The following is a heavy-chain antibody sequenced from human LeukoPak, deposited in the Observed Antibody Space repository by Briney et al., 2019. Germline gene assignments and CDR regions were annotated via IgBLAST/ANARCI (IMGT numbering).Heavy chain of an antibody. CDR2: ISSSGSII. CDR1: GFTFSSYG. CDR3: ARSRIAVAANDALDI. D-gene: IGHD6-19*01. J-gene: IGHJ3*02. Sequence: GRSLRLSCAASGFTFSSYGMHWVRQAPGKGLEWVSYISSSGSIIYYADSVKGRFTISRDNAKNSLYLQMNSLRAEDTAVYYCARSRIAVAANDALDIWGQGTMVTVSS. V-gene: IGHV3-48*04.